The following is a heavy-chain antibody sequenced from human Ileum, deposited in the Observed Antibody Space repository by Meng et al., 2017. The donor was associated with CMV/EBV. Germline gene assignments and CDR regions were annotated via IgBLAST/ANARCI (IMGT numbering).Heavy chain of an antibody. CDR3: ARAEADTGNFEY. V-gene: IGHV4-4*07. Sequence: QVQLQESGPGLVKPSEPLSLTCTVTDGSISYYYWSWIRQSADKGLEWIGRISSSGSINYNPSLESRLTLSVDTSKKQLSLKLSSVTAADTAVYYCARAEADTGNFEYWGQGTLVTVSS. J-gene: IGHJ4*02. CDR2: ISSSGSI. D-gene: IGHD6-19*01. CDR1: DGSISYYY.